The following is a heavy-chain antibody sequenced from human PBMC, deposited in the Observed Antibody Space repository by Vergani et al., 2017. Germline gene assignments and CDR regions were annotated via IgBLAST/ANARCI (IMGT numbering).Heavy chain of an antibody. J-gene: IGHJ4*02. D-gene: IGHD6-13*01. Sequence: QVQLVHSGAEVKKPGSSVKVSCKASGGTFSSYAISWVRQAPGQGLEWMGGIIPIFGTANYAQKFQGRVTITADESTSTAYMELSSLRSEDTAVYYCARVLRIAAAGEYYFDYWGQGTLVTVSS. CDR1: GGTFSSYA. CDR2: IIPIFGTA. V-gene: IGHV1-69*01. CDR3: ARVLRIAAAGEYYFDY.